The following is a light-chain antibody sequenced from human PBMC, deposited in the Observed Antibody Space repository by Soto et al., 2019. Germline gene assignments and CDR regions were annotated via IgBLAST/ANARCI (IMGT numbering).Light chain of an antibody. Sequence: DIQMTQSPSSLSASVRDRVTITCRASQGISTYLAWYQQKPGKVPKLLIYDASTLQSGVPSRFSGSGSGTDFTLTISSLQPEDVATYYCQQHNSYPRTFGQGTKVDIK. CDR2: DAS. J-gene: IGKJ1*01. CDR3: QQHNSYPRT. CDR1: QGISTY. V-gene: IGKV1-27*01.